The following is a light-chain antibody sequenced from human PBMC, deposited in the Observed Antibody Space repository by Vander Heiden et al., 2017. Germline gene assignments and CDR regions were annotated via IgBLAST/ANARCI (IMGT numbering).Light chain of an antibody. CDR2: AAS. CDR3: LQDHTFPWT. V-gene: IGKV1-6*01. J-gene: IGKJ1*01. CDR1: QDIGND. Sequence: IQMTQSPSSLSASVGDRVTITCRASQDIGNDLGWYQQKPGKAPAILISAASTLQPGVPSRFSGSRSVTEFTLTISSLQPEDFATYYCLQDHTFPWTLGQGTRVEI.